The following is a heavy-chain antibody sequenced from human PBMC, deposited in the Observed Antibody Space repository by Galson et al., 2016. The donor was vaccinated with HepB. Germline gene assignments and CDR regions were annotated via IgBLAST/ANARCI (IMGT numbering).Heavy chain of an antibody. J-gene: IGHJ4*02. CDR1: GGSISSGSYY. Sequence: TLSLTCTVSGGSISSGSYYWSWIRQPAGKGLEWIGRIYTSGSTNYNPSLKSRVTISVDTSKNQFSLNLSSVTAADTAVYYCARVGCSSSSCYSRYYLDYWGQGTLVTVSS. V-gene: IGHV4-61*02. CDR3: ARVGCSSSSCYSRYYLDY. D-gene: IGHD2-15*01. CDR2: IYTSGST.